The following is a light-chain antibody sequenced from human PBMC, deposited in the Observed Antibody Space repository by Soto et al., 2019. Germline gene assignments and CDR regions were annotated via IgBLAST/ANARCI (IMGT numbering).Light chain of an antibody. CDR3: QQYYNWPRT. V-gene: IGKV3-11*01. Sequence: EIVLTQSPATLSLSPGERATLSCRASQSVTNSLAWYQQKPGQAPRLLVYDASNRATGIPTRFSGSGSGTDFTLTISNLEPEDFAVYYCQQYYNWPRTFGQGTKVEI. CDR2: DAS. CDR1: QSVTNS. J-gene: IGKJ1*01.